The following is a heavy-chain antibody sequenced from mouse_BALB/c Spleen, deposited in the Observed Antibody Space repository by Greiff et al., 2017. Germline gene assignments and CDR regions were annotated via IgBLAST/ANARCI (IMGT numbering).Heavy chain of an antibody. Sequence: VQLQESGAELAKPGASVKMSCKASGYTFTSYWMHWVKQRPGQGLEWIGYINPSTGYTEYNQKFKDKATLTADKSSSTAYMQLSSLTSEDSAVYYCARSTAAYYYGSSPFAYWGQGTLVTVSA. V-gene: IGHV1-7*01. CDR3: ARSTAAYYYGSSPFAY. CDR1: GYTFTSYW. CDR2: INPSTGYT. D-gene: IGHD1-1*01. J-gene: IGHJ3*01.